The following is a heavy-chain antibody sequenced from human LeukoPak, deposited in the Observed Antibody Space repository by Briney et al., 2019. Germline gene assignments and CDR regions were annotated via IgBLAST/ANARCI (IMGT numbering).Heavy chain of an antibody. D-gene: IGHD6-13*01. V-gene: IGHV1-2*02. J-gene: IGHJ4*02. CDR2: INPNSGGT. CDR1: GYTFTGYY. Sequence: ASVKVSCKASGYTFTGYYMHWVRQAPGQGLEWMGWINPNSGGTNYAQKFQGRVTMTRDTSISTAYMELSRLRSDDTAVYYCAREHSAEYYFDYWGQGTLVTVSS. CDR3: AREHSAEYYFDY.